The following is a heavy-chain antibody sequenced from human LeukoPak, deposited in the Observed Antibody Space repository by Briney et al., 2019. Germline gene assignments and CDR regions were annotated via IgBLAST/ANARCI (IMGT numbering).Heavy chain of an antibody. Sequence: PGGSLRLSCAASGFTFSSYWMSWVRQAPGKGLEWVANIKQDGSEKYYVDSVKGRFTISRDNAKNSLYLQMNSLRAEDTAVYYCAREIRDIRQYYYYYYGTDAWGQGTTVTVSS. CDR2: IKQDGSEK. CDR3: AREIRDIRQYYYYYYGTDA. V-gene: IGHV3-7*01. D-gene: IGHD4-17*01. J-gene: IGHJ6*02. CDR1: GFTFSSYW.